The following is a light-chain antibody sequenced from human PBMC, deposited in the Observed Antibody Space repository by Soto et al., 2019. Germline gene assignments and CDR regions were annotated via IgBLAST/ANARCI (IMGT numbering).Light chain of an antibody. J-gene: IGKJ3*01. CDR1: QSVSSKY. Sequence: PGERATLSCRASQSVSSKYLAWYQQKPGQPPRVLIYGTSIRATGIPERFSGGGSGTDFTLTITRLESEDFAVYYCQQYGSSLFTFGPGTKVDFK. V-gene: IGKV3-20*01. CDR2: GTS. CDR3: QQYGSSLFT.